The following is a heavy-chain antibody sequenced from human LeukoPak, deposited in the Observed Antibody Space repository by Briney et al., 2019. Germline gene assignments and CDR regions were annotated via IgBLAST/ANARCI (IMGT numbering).Heavy chain of an antibody. CDR3: AKDFRYCSSTSCYSY. D-gene: IGHD2-2*02. J-gene: IGHJ4*02. V-gene: IGHV3-23*01. Sequence: PGGSLRLSCAASGFTFSSYAMSWVRQAPGKGLEWVSAISGSGGSTYYADSVKGRFTISRDNSKNTLYLQMNSLRAEDTAVYYCAKDFRYCSSTSCYSYWGQGTLVTVSS. CDR1: GFTFSSYA. CDR2: ISGSGGST.